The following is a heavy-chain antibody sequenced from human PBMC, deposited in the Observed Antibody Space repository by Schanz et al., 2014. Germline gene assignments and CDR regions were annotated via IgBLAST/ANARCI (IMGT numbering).Heavy chain of an antibody. CDR1: GASISSSNW. CDR2: INHGGST. CDR3: ARAARRTRVVPLYFDY. V-gene: IGHV4-4*02. Sequence: QVQLQESGPGLVKPSGTLSLTCAVSGASISSSNWWSWVRQPPGKGLEWIAEINHGGSTNYNPSLKSRVTISVDTYKNQFSLKLRSVTAADTAVYYCARAARRTRVVPLYFDYWGQGTLVTVSS. D-gene: IGHD2-2*01. J-gene: IGHJ4*02.